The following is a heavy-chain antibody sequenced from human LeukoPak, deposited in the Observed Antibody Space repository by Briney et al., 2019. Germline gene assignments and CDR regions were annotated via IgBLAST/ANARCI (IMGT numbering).Heavy chain of an antibody. CDR3: AMIPYCTTVTCFYPDY. CDR1: GYTFTTYH. V-gene: IGHV1-18*01. CDR2: INTYSGNT. Sequence: ASLKVSCKTSGYTFTTYHISWVRHAPGQGLERVGWINTYSGNTNYAQNLQGRVSMTTDTSTSTAYMELRGLRSDDTAVYYCAMIPYCTTVTCFYPDYWGQGTLVTVSS. J-gene: IGHJ4*02. D-gene: IGHD2-8*01.